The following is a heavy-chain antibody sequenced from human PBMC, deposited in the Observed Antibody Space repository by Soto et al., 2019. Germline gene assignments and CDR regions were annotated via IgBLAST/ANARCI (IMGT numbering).Heavy chain of an antibody. J-gene: IGHJ6*02. CDR2: IYYSGST. D-gene: IGHD5-18*01. CDR1: GGSISSSSYY. V-gene: IGHV4-39*01. CDR3: ARTHPNPYTAMAQYYYYYGMDV. Sequence: SETLSLTCTVSGGSISSSSYYWGWIRQPPRKGLEWIGSIYYSGSTYYNPSLKSRVTISVDTSKNQFSLKLSSVTAADTAVYYCARTHPNPYTAMAQYYYYYGMDVWGQGTTVTVSS.